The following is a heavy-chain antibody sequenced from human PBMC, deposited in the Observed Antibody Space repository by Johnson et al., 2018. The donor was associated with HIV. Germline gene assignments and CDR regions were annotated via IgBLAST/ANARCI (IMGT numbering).Heavy chain of an antibody. V-gene: IGHV3-66*01. Sequence: VQLVESGGGLVQPGGSLRLSCAASGFTVSSNYMSWVRQAPGKGLEWVSVIYSGGSTYYADSVKGRFPISIDNSKNTLYLQMSSLKVEDTAMYYCARDGESQQLPLGDAFDVWGQGTMVIVSS. CDR2: IYSGGST. CDR3: ARDGESQQLPLGDAFDV. J-gene: IGHJ3*01. D-gene: IGHD6-13*01. CDR1: GFTVSSNY.